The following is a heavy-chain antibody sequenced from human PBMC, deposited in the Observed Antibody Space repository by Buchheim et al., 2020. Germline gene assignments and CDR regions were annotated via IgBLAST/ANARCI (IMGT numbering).Heavy chain of an antibody. Sequence: EVQLVESGGGLVQPGGSLRLSCAASGFTFSSYEMNWVRQAPGKGLEWVSYISSSGGSMYYADFVRGRFTISRDNAKNSLHLQMNSLRAEDTAVYYCASLPRYSGSSRWGQGTL. CDR3: ASLPRYSGSSR. CDR2: ISSSGGSM. V-gene: IGHV3-48*03. D-gene: IGHD3-16*02. CDR1: GFTFSSYE. J-gene: IGHJ4*02.